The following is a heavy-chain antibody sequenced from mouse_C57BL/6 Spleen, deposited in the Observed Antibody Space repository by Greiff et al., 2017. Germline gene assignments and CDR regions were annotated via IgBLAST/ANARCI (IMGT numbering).Heavy chain of an antibody. CDR2: IDPSDSYT. CDR3: ARGTAYGAY. D-gene: IGHD3-3*01. Sequence: QVQLQQPGAEPVKPGASVKLSCKASGYTFTSYWMQWVKQRPGQGLEWIGEIDPSDSYTNYNQKFKGKATLTVDTSSSTAYMQLSSLPSEDSAVYYCARGTAYGAYWGQGTLVTVSA. CDR1: GYTFTSYW. J-gene: IGHJ3*01. V-gene: IGHV1-50*01.